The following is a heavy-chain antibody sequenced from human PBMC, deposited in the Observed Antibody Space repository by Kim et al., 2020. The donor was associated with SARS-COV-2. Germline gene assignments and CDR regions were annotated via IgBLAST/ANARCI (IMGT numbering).Heavy chain of an antibody. CDR2: IHPSGGST. D-gene: IGHD6-19*01. CDR1: GYTFISYY. V-gene: IGHV1-46*01. Sequence: ASVKVSCKASGYTFISYYMHWVRQAPRQGLEWMGIIHPSGGSTSYAQKFQGRVTMTRDTSTSTVYMELSSLRSEDTAVYYCARTHRSGWLGYFDYWGQGTLVTVSS. CDR3: ARTHRSGWLGYFDY. J-gene: IGHJ4*02.